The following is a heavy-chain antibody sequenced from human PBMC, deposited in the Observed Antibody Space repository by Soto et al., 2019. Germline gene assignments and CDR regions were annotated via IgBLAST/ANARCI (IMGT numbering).Heavy chain of an antibody. D-gene: IGHD3-10*01. V-gene: IGHV4-59*01. CDR3: ARASYGSGNYYAPYYFYAMDV. Sequence: SQSLSLTCTVSGASISSYYWSWIRHPPGKGLEWIGYIYYSANTNYNPSLKSRVTMSVDTSKNQFSMNLTSVTAADTAVYFCARASYGSGNYYAPYYFYAMDVWGHGTAVTVSS. J-gene: IGHJ6*02. CDR2: IYYSANT. CDR1: GASISSYY.